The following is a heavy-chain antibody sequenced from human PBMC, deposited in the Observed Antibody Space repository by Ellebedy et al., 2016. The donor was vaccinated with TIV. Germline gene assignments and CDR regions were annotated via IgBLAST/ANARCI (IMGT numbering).Heavy chain of an antibody. Sequence: GESLKISCAASGFTFSSYWMSWVRQAPGKGLEWVANIKQDGSEKYYVDSVKGRFTISRDNAKNSLYLQMNSLRAEDTAVYYCARQLRYGMDVWGQGTTVTVSS. CDR1: GFTFSSYW. CDR2: IKQDGSEK. D-gene: IGHD1-1*01. V-gene: IGHV3-7*03. CDR3: ARQLRYGMDV. J-gene: IGHJ6*02.